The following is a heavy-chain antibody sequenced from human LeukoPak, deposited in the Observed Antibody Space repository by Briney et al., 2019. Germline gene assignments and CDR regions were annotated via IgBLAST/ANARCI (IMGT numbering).Heavy chain of an antibody. D-gene: IGHD5-24*01. CDR3: ARDRGRDGYNSHHFDY. Sequence: GASVKVSCKASGYIFTSYYMHWVRQAPGQGLEWMGIINPSGGRTSYAQKFQGRVTVTRDTSTSTVYMELSSLRSEDTAVYYCARDRGRDGYNSHHFDYWGQGTLITVSS. J-gene: IGHJ4*02. CDR1: GYIFTSYY. V-gene: IGHV1-46*01. CDR2: INPSGGRT.